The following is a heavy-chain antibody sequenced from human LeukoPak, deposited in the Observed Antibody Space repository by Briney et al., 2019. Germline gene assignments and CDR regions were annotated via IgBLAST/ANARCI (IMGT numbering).Heavy chain of an antibody. Sequence: SETLSLTCTVSGDSMSSSFHYWGWIRQSPGKGLEWIGSIYYSGSTYYNPSLKSRVTISVDTSKNQFSLELRSVTAADTAIYYCARLFVTGVDGRGWFHSWGQGTLVTVSS. CDR2: IYYSGST. V-gene: IGHV4-39*01. CDR3: ARLFVTGVDGRGWFHS. D-gene: IGHD1-14*01. CDR1: GDSMSSSFHY. J-gene: IGHJ5*01.